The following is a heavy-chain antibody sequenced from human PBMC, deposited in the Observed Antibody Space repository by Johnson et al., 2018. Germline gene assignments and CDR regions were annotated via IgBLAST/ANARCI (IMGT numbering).Heavy chain of an antibody. V-gene: IGHV1-69*01. J-gene: IGHJ6*02. D-gene: IGHD6-6*01. CDR1: GYTFTSYD. CDR3: AREGIAARPDYYYYGMDV. CDR2: IIPLFGTA. Sequence: QVQLVESGAEVKKPGASVKVSCKASGYTFTSYDINWVRQATGQGLEWMGGIIPLFGTANYAQKVQGRVTITADDSTSTAYMEMSSLRSEDTDGYYCAREGIAARPDYYYYGMDVWGQGTTVTVSS.